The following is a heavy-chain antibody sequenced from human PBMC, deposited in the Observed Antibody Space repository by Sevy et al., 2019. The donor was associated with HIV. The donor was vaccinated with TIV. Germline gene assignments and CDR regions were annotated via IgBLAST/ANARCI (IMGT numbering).Heavy chain of an antibody. CDR2: FDPEDGET. V-gene: IGHV1-24*01. J-gene: IGHJ4*02. D-gene: IGHD3-22*01. CDR3: ATTKDYYDSSGSPFDY. CDR1: GSTLTKLS. Sequence: ASVKVSCKVSGSTLTKLSMHWVRQVPGKGLEWMVSFDPEDGETIYARKFQDRVTMTEDTSTDTAYMVLSSLRSEDTAVYYCATTKDYYDSSGSPFDYWGQGTLVTVSS.